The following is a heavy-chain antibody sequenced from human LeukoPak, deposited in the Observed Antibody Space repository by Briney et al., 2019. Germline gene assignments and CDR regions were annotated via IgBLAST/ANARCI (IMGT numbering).Heavy chain of an antibody. D-gene: IGHD5-18*01. CDR2: ISGGADTI. Sequence: GGSLRLSCAASGFTFSDYYMNWIRQTPGKGLEWIAHISGGADTIEYTDSMKGRFTISRDNARNSLFLQMDRLRVEDTAIYYCAREMNTAMINLDAWGQGTPVTVSS. V-gene: IGHV3-11*01. CDR1: GFTFSDYY. CDR3: AREMNTAMINLDA. J-gene: IGHJ5*02.